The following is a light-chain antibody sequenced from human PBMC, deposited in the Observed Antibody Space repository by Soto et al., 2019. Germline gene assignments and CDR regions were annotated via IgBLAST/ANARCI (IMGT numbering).Light chain of an antibody. CDR1: QSVISS. Sequence: EIVVTQSPALLSVSPGERVTLSCRASQSVISSIAWYQQKLGQAPRLLIYGASTRATGIPARFSGSGSGTEFFLTISSLQSEDFAIYYCQQYNNWPPWTFGQGTKVDIK. V-gene: IGKV3-15*01. CDR2: GAS. J-gene: IGKJ1*01. CDR3: QQYNNWPPWT.